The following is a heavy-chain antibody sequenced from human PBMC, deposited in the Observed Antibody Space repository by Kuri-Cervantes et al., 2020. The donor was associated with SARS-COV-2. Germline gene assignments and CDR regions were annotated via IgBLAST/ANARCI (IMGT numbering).Heavy chain of an antibody. J-gene: IGHJ4*02. Sequence: SVKVSCKTSGGTFSSYAISWVRQAPGQGPEWMGGIIPIFHTTNYPQKLQGRVTITADKSTSTAYMELSSLRSEDTAVYYCAREMATITAQGYFDYWGQGTLVTVSS. V-gene: IGHV1-69*06. CDR1: GGTFSSYA. CDR3: AREMATITAQGYFDY. CDR2: IIPIFHTT. D-gene: IGHD5-24*01.